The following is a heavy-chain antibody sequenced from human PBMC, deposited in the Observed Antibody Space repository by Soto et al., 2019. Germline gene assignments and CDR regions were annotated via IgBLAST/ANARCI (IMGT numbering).Heavy chain of an antibody. V-gene: IGHV3-7*01. CDR1: GFTFSSYW. CDR2: IKQDGSEK. CDR3: ATQYQLLYFDY. Sequence: GGSLRLSCAASGFTFSSYWMSWVRQAPGKGLEWVANIKQDGSEKYYVDSVKGRFTISRDNAKNSLYLQMNSLRAEDTAVYYCATQYQLLYFDYWGQGTLVTFSA. D-gene: IGHD2-2*01. J-gene: IGHJ4*02.